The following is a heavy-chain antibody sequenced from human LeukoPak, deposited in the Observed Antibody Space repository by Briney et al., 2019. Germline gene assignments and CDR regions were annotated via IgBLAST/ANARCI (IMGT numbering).Heavy chain of an antibody. J-gene: IGHJ4*02. CDR1: GYTFTSYY. CDR2: INPSGGST. Sequence: ASVKVSCKASGYTFTSYYMHWVRQAPGQGLEWMGIINPSGGSTSYAQKFQGRVTVTRDMSTSTVYMELSSLRSEDTAVYYCARDLKSYYDSSGYLDYWGQGTLVTVSS. D-gene: IGHD3-22*01. CDR3: ARDLKSYYDSSGYLDY. V-gene: IGHV1-46*01.